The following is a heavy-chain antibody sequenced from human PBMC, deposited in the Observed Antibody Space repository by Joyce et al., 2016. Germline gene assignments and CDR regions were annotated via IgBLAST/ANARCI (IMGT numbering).Heavy chain of an antibody. CDR1: GFSVSTGFY. CDR3: AGLAYYDFSTICPPVGAFYGMDV. Sequence: QVRLQESGPGLVKPSETLSLTCAVSGFSVSTGFYWGWIRQPPGKGLEWIVIGSHPRRGSANPSLKSRVTVSVDASRNQFFLTLTSVSAADTATYYCAGLAYYDFSTICPPVGAFYGMDVWGQGTTVTVSS. CDR2: GSHPRRG. V-gene: IGHV4-38-2*01. J-gene: IGHJ6*02. D-gene: IGHD3/OR15-3a*01.